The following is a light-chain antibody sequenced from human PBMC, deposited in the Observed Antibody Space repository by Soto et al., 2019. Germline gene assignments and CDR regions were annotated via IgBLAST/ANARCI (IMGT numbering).Light chain of an antibody. CDR2: DVS. CDR1: SSDVGGYNY. Sequence: QSVLTQPASVSGSPGQSITISCTGTSSDVGGYNYVSWYQQDHGKAPQLMIYDVSNRPSGVSNRFSGSKSGNTASLTISGLQAEDEADYYCISYTSSSPYVFGTGTKLTVL. CDR3: ISYTSSSPYV. V-gene: IGLV2-14*01. J-gene: IGLJ1*01.